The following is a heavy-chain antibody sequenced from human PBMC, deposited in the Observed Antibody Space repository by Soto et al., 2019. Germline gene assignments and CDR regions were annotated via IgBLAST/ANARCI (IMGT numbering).Heavy chain of an antibody. Sequence: VSGGSISSYYWSWIRQPPGKGLECIGYIYYSGSTNYNPSLKGRVTMSVDTSKNQFSLKLSSVTAADTAVYYCERGPGAKGKYFYYSRYVCG. CDR2: IYYSGST. CDR1: GGSISSYY. V-gene: IGHV4-59*01. D-gene: IGHD1-26*01. CDR3: ERGPGAKGKYFYYSRYV. J-gene: IGHJ6*02.